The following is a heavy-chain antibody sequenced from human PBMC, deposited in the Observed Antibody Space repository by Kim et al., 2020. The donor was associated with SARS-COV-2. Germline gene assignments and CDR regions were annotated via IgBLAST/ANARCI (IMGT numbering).Heavy chain of an antibody. CDR3: ASARLPFTTPDY. D-gene: IGHD3-22*01. J-gene: IGHJ4*02. V-gene: IGHV3-11*03. Sequence: GGSLRLSCAASGFTFSDYYMSWIRQAPGKGLEWVSYISSSSSYTNYADSVKGRFTISRDNAKNSLYLQMNSLRAEDTAVYYCASARLPFTTPDYWGQGTLVTVSS. CDR1: GFTFSDYY. CDR2: ISSSSSYT.